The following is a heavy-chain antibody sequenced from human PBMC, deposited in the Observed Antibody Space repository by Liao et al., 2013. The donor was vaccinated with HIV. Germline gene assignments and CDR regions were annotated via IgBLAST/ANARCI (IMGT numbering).Heavy chain of an antibody. V-gene: IGHV4-4*07. CDR3: ARGKMWENWGYHYYYMDV. J-gene: IGHJ6*03. CDR1: GGSISSSY. CDR2: IYTTANT. Sequence: QVHLQESGPGLVKPSETLSLTCNVSGGSISSSYWNWIRQPAGKGLEWIGRIYTTANTDYNPSLKSRVTMSVDTSKNQFSLNLNSVTAADTAVYYCARGKMWENWGYHYYYMDVWGIGTTVTVS. D-gene: IGHD7-27*01.